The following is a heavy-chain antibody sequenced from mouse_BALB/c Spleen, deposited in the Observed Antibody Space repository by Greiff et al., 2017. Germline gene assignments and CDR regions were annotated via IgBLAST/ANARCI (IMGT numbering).Heavy chain of an antibody. D-gene: IGHD2-14*01. J-gene: IGHJ3*01. CDR1: GYAFSSSW. Sequence: QVQLQQSGPELVKPGASVKISCKASGYAFSSSWMNWVKQRPGQGLEWIGRIYPGDGDTNYNGKFKGKATLTADKSSSTAYMQLSSLTSVDSAVYFCARGGGVRLFAYWGQGTLVTVSA. CDR2: IYPGDGDT. V-gene: IGHV1-82*01. CDR3: ARGGGVRLFAY.